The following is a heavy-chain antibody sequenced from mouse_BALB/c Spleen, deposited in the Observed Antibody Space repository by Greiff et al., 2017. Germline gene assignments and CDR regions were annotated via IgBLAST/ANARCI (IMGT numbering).Heavy chain of an antibody. CDR1: GYSITSDYA. CDR3: ARSDGNGFAY. D-gene: IGHD2-1*01. V-gene: IGHV3-2*02. J-gene: IGHJ3*01. Sequence: EVQLQESGPGLVKPSQSLSLTCTVTGYSITSDYAWNWIRQFPGNKLEWMGYISYSGSTSYNPSLKSRISITRDTSKNQFFLQLNSVTTEDTATYYCARSDGNGFAYWGQGTLVTVSA. CDR2: ISYSGST.